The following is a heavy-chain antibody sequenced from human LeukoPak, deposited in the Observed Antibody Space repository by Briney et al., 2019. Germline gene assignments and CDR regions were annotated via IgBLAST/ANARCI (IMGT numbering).Heavy chain of an antibody. Sequence: YPGRSLRLSCAASGFTFSSYGMHWVRQAPGKGLEWVAVIWYDGSNKYYADSVKGRFTISRDNSKNTLYLQMNSLRAEDTAVYYCARDSDSGSYGIDYWGQGTLVTVSS. CDR3: ARDSDSGSYGIDY. D-gene: IGHD1-26*01. J-gene: IGHJ4*02. CDR2: IWYDGSNK. CDR1: GFTFSSYG. V-gene: IGHV3-33*01.